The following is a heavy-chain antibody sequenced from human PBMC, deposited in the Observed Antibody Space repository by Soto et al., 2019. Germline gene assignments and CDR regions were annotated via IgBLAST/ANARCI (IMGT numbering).Heavy chain of an antibody. Sequence: ASVKVSCKASGYTLTELSMHWVRQAPGKGLEWMGGFDPEDGETIYAQKFQGRVTMTEDTSTDTAYMELSSLRSEDTAVYYCATDTSGSYSFDYWGQGTLVTVSS. J-gene: IGHJ4*02. D-gene: IGHD1-26*01. CDR2: FDPEDGET. V-gene: IGHV1-24*01. CDR3: ATDTSGSYSFDY. CDR1: GYTLTELS.